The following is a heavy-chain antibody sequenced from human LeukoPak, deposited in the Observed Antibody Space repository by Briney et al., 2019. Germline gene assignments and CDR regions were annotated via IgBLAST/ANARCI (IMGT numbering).Heavy chain of an antibody. V-gene: IGHV3-30*04. CDR1: GFTFSSYA. CDR3: ATAYSSSWYYYYYYMDV. J-gene: IGHJ6*03. D-gene: IGHD6-13*01. CDR2: ISYDGSNK. Sequence: GRSLRLSCAASGFTFSSYAMRWVRQAPGKGLEWVAVISYDGSNKYYADSVKGRFTISRDNSKNTLYLQMNSLRAEDTAVYYCATAYSSSWYYYYYYMDVWGKGTTVTVSS.